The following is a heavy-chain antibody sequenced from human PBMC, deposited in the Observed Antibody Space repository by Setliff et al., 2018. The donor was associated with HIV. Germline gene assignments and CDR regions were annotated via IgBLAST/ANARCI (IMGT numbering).Heavy chain of an antibody. CDR2: IYYSGST. CDR3: ARWVYNSAWSLDY. J-gene: IGHJ4*02. V-gene: IGHV4-59*08. Sequence: SETLSLTCTVSGGSISSYYWSWIRQPPGKGLEWIGYIYYSGSTNYKSSLTSRLTISLDTSRNQFSLKLTSVTAADSATYYCARWVYNSAWSLDYWGQGTLVTVSS. D-gene: IGHD6-19*01. CDR1: GGSISSYY.